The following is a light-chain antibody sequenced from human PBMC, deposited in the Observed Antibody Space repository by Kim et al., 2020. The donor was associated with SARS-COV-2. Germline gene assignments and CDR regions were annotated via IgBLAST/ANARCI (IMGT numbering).Light chain of an antibody. CDR1: QNITTW. Sequence: DIQMTQSPSTLSASVGDRVRITCRASQNITTWLAWFQQKPGRAPKRLIYKASNLESGVPSRFSGSGSGTEFTLIISSLQPVDFATYYCQQYDTYRTFGQGTKVDIK. V-gene: IGKV1-5*03. CDR2: KAS. CDR3: QQYDTYRT. J-gene: IGKJ1*01.